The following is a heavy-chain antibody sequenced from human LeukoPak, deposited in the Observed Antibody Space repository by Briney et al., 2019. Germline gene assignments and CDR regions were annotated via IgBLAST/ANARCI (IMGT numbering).Heavy chain of an antibody. J-gene: IGHJ4*02. CDR2: IFKDGGEK. CDR1: GFRFNSYW. Sequence: PGGPLRLSCAASGFRFNSYWMMWLPQAPGKGRKGVANIFKDGGEKQYVDYVQGRFTISRDNATNSLYLQMNSLRAEDTAVYYCVRDRDYYVFVYWGQGKLATVSS. V-gene: IGHV3-7*01. CDR3: VRDRDYYVFVY. D-gene: IGHD3-10*02.